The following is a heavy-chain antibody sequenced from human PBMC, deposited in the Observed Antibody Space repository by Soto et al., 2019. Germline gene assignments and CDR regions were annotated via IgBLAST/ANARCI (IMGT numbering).Heavy chain of an antibody. CDR1: GGSISSYY. D-gene: IGHD7-27*01. CDR3: ARRWGYSFDF. CDR2: IYYSGST. V-gene: IGHV4-39*01. J-gene: IGHJ4*02. Sequence: QLQLQESGPGLVKPSETLSLTCTVSGGSISSYYWGWIRRPPGKGLEWIGSIYYSGSTYYNPSLKTRVPISVDTSRSQFSLQLSSVTAADTAVSYCARRWGYSFDFWGQGTLVTVSS.